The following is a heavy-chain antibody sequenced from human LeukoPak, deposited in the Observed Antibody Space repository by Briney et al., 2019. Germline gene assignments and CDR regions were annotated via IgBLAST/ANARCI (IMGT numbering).Heavy chain of an antibody. CDR3: AKVSAVLRYFDWLTQRAFDI. J-gene: IGHJ3*02. Sequence: GGSLRLSCAASGFTFSSYGMHWVRQAPGKGLEWVAFIRYDGSNKYYADSVKGRFTISRDNSKNTLYLQMNSLRAEDTAVYYCAKVSAVLRYFDWLTQRAFDIWGQGTMVTVSS. V-gene: IGHV3-30*02. CDR2: IRYDGSNK. D-gene: IGHD3-9*01. CDR1: GFTFSSYG.